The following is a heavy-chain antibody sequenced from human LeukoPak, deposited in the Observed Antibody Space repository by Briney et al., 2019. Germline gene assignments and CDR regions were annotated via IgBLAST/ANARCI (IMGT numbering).Heavy chain of an antibody. D-gene: IGHD4-17*01. CDR3: ARVPGYSTTGDYQHY. CDR1: GVSISSSNW. V-gene: IGHV4-4*02. Sequence: PSGTLSLTCAVSGVSISSSNWWSWVRQPPGKGLEWIGEIYHSGSTNYNPSLKSRVTISVDKSKNQFSLKLSSVTAADTAVYYCARVPGYSTTGDYQHYWGQGTLVTVSS. J-gene: IGHJ4*02. CDR2: IYHSGST.